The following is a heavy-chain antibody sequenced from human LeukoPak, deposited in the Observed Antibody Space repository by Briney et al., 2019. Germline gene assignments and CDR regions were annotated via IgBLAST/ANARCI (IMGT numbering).Heavy chain of an antibody. D-gene: IGHD3-10*01. CDR2: GGST. J-gene: IGHJ4*02. Sequence: GGSTYYADSVKGRFTISRDNSKNTLYLQMNSLRAEDTAVYYCAKAHHVLLWFGELLLPFDYWGQGTLVTVSS. CDR3: AKAHHVLLWFGELLLPFDY. V-gene: IGHV3-23*01.